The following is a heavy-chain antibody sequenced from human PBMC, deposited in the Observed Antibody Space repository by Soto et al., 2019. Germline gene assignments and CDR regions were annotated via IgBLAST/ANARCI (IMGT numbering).Heavy chain of an antibody. CDR2: VSHRGNT. V-gene: IGHV4-34*02. Sequence: QVQLQQWGAGLLKPSETLSLTCSVFGGSLSGYYWSWIRQPPGKGLEWIGKVSHRGNTIYNPSLKSRITISVDTSSNQFSLKLSSVTAADRAVYYCARHGGYYFDFWGQETLVTVSS. CDR3: ARHGGYYFDF. CDR1: GGSLSGYY. J-gene: IGHJ4*02. D-gene: IGHD3-16*01.